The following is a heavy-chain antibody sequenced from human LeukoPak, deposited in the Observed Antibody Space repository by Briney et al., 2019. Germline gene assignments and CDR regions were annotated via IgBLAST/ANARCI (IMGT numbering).Heavy chain of an antibody. D-gene: IGHD3-3*01. CDR3: ARQLGYYDFRSGYYTGNYFDY. CDR1: GGSISSSSYY. Sequence: SETLSLTCTVSGGSISSSSYYWGWIRQPPGKGLEWIGSIYYSGSTYYNPSLKSRVTISVDTSKNQCSLKLSSVTAADTAVYYCARQLGYYDFRSGYYTGNYFDYWGQGTLVTVSS. CDR2: IYYSGST. V-gene: IGHV4-39*01. J-gene: IGHJ4*02.